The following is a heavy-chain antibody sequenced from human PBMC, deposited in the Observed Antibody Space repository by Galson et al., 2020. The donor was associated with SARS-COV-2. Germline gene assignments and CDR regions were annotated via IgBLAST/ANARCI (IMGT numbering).Heavy chain of an antibody. V-gene: IGHV3-74*01. CDR1: GFIFRNYW. D-gene: IGHD3-16*01. CDR2: INGDGSSA. CDR3: ARDSLGGAYSPNYFDN. J-gene: IGHJ4*02. Sequence: GGSLRLSCAASGFIFRNYWMHWVRQVPGKGLEWVSRINGDGSSAAYADSVKGRFTISRDNAKNTLYLQMKGLRAEDTALYFCARDSLGGAYSPNYFDNWGQGSLVTVSS.